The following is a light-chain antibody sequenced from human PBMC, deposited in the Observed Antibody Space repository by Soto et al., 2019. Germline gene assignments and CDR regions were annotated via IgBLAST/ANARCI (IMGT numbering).Light chain of an antibody. CDR2: AAS. J-gene: IGKJ1*01. CDR1: QSITSSY. CDR3: QQYGSSVTWT. Sequence: EVVLTQSPGTVSLSPGERATLSCRASQSITSSYIAWYQQKPGRAPRLLIYAASSRATGIPDRFSGSGSGTDFTLSISRLEPEDFAVYYCQQYGSSVTWTFGQGTKVEIK. V-gene: IGKV3-20*01.